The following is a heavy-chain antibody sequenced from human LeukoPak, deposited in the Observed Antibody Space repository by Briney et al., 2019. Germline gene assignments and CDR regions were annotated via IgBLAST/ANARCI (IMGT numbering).Heavy chain of an antibody. J-gene: IGHJ4*02. CDR1: GFTLSSYA. V-gene: IGHV3-23*01. Sequence: PGGSLRLSCAASGFTLSSYAMSWVRQAPGKGLEWVSAISGSGGSTYYADSVKGRFTISRDNSKNTLYLQMNSLRAEDTAVYYCAKAVALAGAGNFDCWGRGTLVTVSS. CDR3: AKAVALAGAGNFDC. CDR2: ISGSGGST. D-gene: IGHD6-19*01.